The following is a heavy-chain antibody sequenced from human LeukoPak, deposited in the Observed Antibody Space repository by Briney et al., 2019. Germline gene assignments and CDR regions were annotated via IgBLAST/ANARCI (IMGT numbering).Heavy chain of an antibody. V-gene: IGHV3-30*02. CDR2: TRDDGSKN. D-gene: IGHD2-15*01. J-gene: IGHJ4*02. CDR1: GFSVRTNY. CDR3: ANGDCRGGRCSSGAY. Sequence: QAGGSLRLSCAASGFSVRTNYMSWVRQAPGKGLEWVAYTRDDGSKNWYGDSVKGRFTIFRDNSKNTLYLQMNSLRGEDTAVYYCANGDCRGGRCSSGAYWGQGTLVAVSS.